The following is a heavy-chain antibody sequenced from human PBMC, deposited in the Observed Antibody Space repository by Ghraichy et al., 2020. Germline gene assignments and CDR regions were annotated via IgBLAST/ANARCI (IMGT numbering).Heavy chain of an antibody. Sequence: SETLSLTCTVSGGSISSYYWSWIRQPPGKGLEWIGYIYYSGSTNYNPSLKSRVTISVDTSKNQFSLKLSSVTAADTAVYYCARAKTVNYYEILYYFDYWGQGTLVTVSS. CDR3: ARAKTVNYYEILYYFDY. CDR1: GGSISSYY. J-gene: IGHJ4*02. CDR2: IYYSGST. D-gene: IGHD3-22*01. V-gene: IGHV4-59*01.